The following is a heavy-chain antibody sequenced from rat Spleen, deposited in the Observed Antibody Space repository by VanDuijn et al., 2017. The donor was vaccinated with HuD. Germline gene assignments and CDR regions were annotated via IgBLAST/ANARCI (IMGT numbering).Heavy chain of an antibody. D-gene: IGHD1-11*01. J-gene: IGHJ2*01. CDR3: ASPITEGIPYYFDY. CDR1: GFTFSNYF. Sequence: EVQMVESGGGLVKPLRSLKLSCAASGFTFSNYFMAWVRQAPTKGLEWVASISPSGGNTYYRDSVKGRFTISRDNAKSTLYLQMDSLRSEDTATYYCASPITEGIPYYFDYWGQGVMVTVSS. V-gene: IGHV5-25*01. CDR2: ISPSGGNT.